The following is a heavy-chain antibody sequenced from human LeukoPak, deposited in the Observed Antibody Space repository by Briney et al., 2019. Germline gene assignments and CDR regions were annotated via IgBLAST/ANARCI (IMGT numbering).Heavy chain of an antibody. CDR2: ISSSGATL. CDR3: ARRGVPNDY. Sequence: GGSLRLSCAASGFTFSDFYMSWIRQAPGKGLEWVSHISSSGATLYHADSVRGRFTISRDNAKNSLYLQMNTLRAEDTALYYCARRGVPNDYWGQGTLVTVSS. CDR1: GFTFSDFY. J-gene: IGHJ4*02. D-gene: IGHD1-26*01. V-gene: IGHV3-11*01.